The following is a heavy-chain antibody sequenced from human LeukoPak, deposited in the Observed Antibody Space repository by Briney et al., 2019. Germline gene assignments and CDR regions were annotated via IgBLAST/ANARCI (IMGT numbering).Heavy chain of an antibody. CDR3: ARDKSWAAAGSYYYYGMDV. J-gene: IGHJ6*02. CDR2: TNPNSGGT. D-gene: IGHD6-13*01. Sequence: ASVKVSCKASGYTFTGHYIHWVRQAPGQGLEWMGWTNPNSGGTKYAQKFQGWVTMTRDTSISTAYMELSRLRSDDTAVYYCARDKSWAAAGSYYYYGMDVWGQGTTVTVSS. V-gene: IGHV1-2*04. CDR1: GYTFTGHY.